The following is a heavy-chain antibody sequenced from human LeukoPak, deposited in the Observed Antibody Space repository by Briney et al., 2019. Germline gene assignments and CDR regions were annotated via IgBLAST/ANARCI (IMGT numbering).Heavy chain of an antibody. CDR1: GGSISSSSYY. CDR2: IYYSGST. Sequence: SETLCLTCTVSGGSISSSSYYWGWIRQPPGKGLEWIGSIYYSGSTYYNPSLKSRVTISVDTSKNQFSLMLSSVTAADTAVYYCARHTIVVITLGAFDIWGQGTMVTVSS. V-gene: IGHV4-39*01. J-gene: IGHJ3*02. CDR3: ARHTIVVITLGAFDI. D-gene: IGHD3-22*01.